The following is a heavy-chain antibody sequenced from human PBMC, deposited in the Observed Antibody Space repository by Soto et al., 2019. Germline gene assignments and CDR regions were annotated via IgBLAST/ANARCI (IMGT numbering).Heavy chain of an antibody. V-gene: IGHV4-34*01. CDR1: GGSFSGYY. Sequence: QVQLQQWGAGLLKPSETLSLTCTVYGGSFSGYYWSWIRQPPGKGLEWIGEINHSGSTNYNPSLKSRVTVSVATSKNQFSLKLNSVTVADTAVYHCARGYCSSASCYPSGTIFGVVITYFDYWGQGTLVTVSS. CDR3: ARGYCSSASCYPSGTIFGVVITYFDY. CDR2: INHSGST. D-gene: IGHD2-2*01. J-gene: IGHJ4*02.